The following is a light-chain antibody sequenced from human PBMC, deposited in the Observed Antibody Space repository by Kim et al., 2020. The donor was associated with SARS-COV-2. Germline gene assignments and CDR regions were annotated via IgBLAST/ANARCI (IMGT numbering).Light chain of an antibody. CDR1: QSVSSNF. CDR3: QQYGGSPRT. J-gene: IGKJ1*01. V-gene: IGKV3-20*01. Sequence: DIVLTQSPGTLSLSPGERATLSCRASQSVSSNFLAWYQQRPGQAPRLLIYGASSRATGIPDRFSGSGSGTDFTLTISRLEPEDFAVYYCQQYGGSPRTFGQGTKVEV. CDR2: GAS.